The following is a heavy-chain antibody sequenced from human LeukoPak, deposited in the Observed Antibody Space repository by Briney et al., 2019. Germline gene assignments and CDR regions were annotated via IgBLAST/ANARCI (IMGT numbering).Heavy chain of an antibody. Sequence: GGSLRLSCAASGSTFSSYAMSWVRQAPGKGLEWVSTISGSGGSTYYADSVKGRFTISRDNSKNTLYLQMNSLRAEDTAVYFCGREGATVATQIDYWGQGTLVTVSS. J-gene: IGHJ4*02. CDR1: GSTFSSYA. CDR2: ISGSGGST. V-gene: IGHV3-23*01. CDR3: GREGATVATQIDY. D-gene: IGHD4-23*01.